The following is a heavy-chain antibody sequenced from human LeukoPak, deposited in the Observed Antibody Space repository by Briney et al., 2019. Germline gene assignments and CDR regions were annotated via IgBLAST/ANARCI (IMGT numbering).Heavy chain of an antibody. D-gene: IGHD3-16*01. CDR2: IYSGGST. CDR1: GFTVSSNY. V-gene: IGHV3-53*05. CDR3: ARDTSPAVCLDY. J-gene: IGHJ4*02. Sequence: SGGSLRLSCAASGFTVSSNYMSWVRQAPGKGLGWVSVIYSGGSTYYAASVKGRFTISRDNSKNTLYLQMNSLRAEDTAVYYCARDTSPAVCLDYWGQGTLVTVSS.